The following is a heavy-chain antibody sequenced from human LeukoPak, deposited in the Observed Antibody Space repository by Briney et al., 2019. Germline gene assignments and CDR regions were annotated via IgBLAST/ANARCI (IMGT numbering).Heavy chain of an antibody. V-gene: IGHV1-2*02. CDR3: ARVRDRGYYYDSSGYYY. CDR1: GYTFTGYY. D-gene: IGHD3-22*01. J-gene: IGHJ4*02. CDR2: INPNSGGT. Sequence: GASVKVSCKASGYTFTGYYMHWVRQAPGQGREWMGWINPNSGGTNYAQKFQGRVTMTRDTSISTAYMELSRLRSDDTAVYYCARVRDRGYYYDSSGYYYWGQGTLVTVSS.